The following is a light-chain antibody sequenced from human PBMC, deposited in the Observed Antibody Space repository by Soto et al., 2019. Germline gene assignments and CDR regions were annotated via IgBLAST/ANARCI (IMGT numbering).Light chain of an antibody. Sequence: QSVVTQPASVSGSPGQSITISCTGTSSDVGGYNSVSWYQHHPGKAPKLMIYEVSNRPSGASDRFSGSKSGNTASLTISGLQAEDEADYYCSSYTTSSGLEYVFGTGTKVTVL. J-gene: IGLJ1*01. CDR1: SSDVGGYNS. CDR3: SSYTTSSGLEYV. CDR2: EVS. V-gene: IGLV2-14*01.